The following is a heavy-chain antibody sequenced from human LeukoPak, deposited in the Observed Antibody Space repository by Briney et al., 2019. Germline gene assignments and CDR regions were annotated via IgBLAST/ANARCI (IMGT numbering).Heavy chain of an antibody. Sequence: ASVKVSCKASGYTFTSYDINWVRQATGQRLEWMGWMNPNSGNTGYAQKFQGRVTMTRNTSISTAYMELRSLRSDDTAVYYCAREDYDILTGYSSDAFDIWGRGTMVTVSS. CDR3: AREDYDILTGYSSDAFDI. V-gene: IGHV1-8*01. J-gene: IGHJ3*02. D-gene: IGHD3-9*01. CDR2: MNPNSGNT. CDR1: GYTFTSYD.